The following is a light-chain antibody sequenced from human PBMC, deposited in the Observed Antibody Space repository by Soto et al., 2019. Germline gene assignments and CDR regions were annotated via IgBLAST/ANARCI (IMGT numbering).Light chain of an antibody. J-gene: IGKJ3*01. V-gene: IGKV2D-29*01. CDR1: LLHSDGETY. CDR3: MQSIQLPLFT. CDR2: AVS. Sequence: LLHSDGETYLFLCLQKPGQPPSLLIYAVSNRFSGVPDGFSGSGSGTDFTLKISRVEAEDVGVRYCMQSIQLPLFTFGPGTKVDVK.